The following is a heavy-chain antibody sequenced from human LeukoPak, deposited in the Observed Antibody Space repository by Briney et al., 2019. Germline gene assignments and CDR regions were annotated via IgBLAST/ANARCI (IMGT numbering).Heavy chain of an antibody. Sequence: GGSLRLSCAASGFTFSSSAMSWVRQAPGKGLEWVTAISNNGGYTYYADSVQGRFTISRDNSKSTLCLQMNSLRAEDTAVYYCAKQLGYCSDGSCYFPYWGQGTLVTVSS. J-gene: IGHJ4*02. D-gene: IGHD2-15*01. CDR2: ISNNGGYT. V-gene: IGHV3-23*01. CDR1: GFTFSSSA. CDR3: AKQLGYCSDGSCYFPY.